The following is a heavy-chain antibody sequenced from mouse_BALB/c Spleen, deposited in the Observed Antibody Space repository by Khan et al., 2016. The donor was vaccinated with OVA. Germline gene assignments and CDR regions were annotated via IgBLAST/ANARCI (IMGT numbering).Heavy chain of an antibody. Sequence: VQLQESGPGLVAPSQTLSISCTVSGFSISNYGVHWVRQPPGKGLEWLGVIWAGGSTNHNSALMSRLSITKDNSKNQVFLKMNSLQTDDTAIYYCARALYNGAWFAYWGQGTLVTVSA. CDR1: GFSISNYG. V-gene: IGHV2-9*02. CDR2: IWAGGST. J-gene: IGHJ3*01. D-gene: IGHD1-3*01. CDR3: ARALYNGAWFAY.